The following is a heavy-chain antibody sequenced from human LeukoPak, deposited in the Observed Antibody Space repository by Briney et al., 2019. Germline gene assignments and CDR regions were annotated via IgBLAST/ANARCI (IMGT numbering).Heavy chain of an antibody. Sequence: GGSLRLSCAASGFTFSSYSMNWVRQAPGKGLEWVSYISSSSSTIYYADSVKGRFTISRDNAKNSLYLQMNNLRAEDTAVYYCARLTGYYDSSGYLDYWGQGTLVTVSS. J-gene: IGHJ4*02. CDR2: ISSSSSTI. CDR1: GFTFSSYS. D-gene: IGHD3-22*01. V-gene: IGHV3-48*01. CDR3: ARLTGYYDSSGYLDY.